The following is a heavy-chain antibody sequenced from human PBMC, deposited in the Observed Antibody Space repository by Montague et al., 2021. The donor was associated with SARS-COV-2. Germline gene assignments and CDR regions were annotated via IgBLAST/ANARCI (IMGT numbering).Heavy chain of an antibody. CDR2: IYSGGSST. V-gene: IGHV3-23*03. Sequence: SLRLSCAASGFTFSSYAMTCVRQAPGKGLEWVSVIYSGGSSTYYADSVKGRFTISRDNSKNTLYLQMNSLRAEDTAVYYCAKDARYDFWSVYYLDYWGQGTLVTVSS. D-gene: IGHD3-3*01. J-gene: IGHJ4*02. CDR3: AKDARYDFWSVYYLDY. CDR1: GFTFSSYA.